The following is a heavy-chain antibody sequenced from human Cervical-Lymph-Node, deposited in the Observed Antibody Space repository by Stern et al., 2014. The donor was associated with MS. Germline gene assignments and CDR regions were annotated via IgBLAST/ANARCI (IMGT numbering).Heavy chain of an antibody. CDR1: GFTFSSYG. Sequence: VQLVESGGAVVQPGRSLRLSCAASGFTFSSYGMHWVRQAPGKELEWVTVISDDGNHKYYAASVKGRFTISRDNSKNTLHLQMNSVTPDDTAIYYCARDYEDTSMLFDHWGQGTLVTVSS. CDR2: ISDDGNHK. D-gene: IGHD2-8*01. V-gene: IGHV3-30*03. CDR3: ARDYEDTSMLFDH. J-gene: IGHJ4*02.